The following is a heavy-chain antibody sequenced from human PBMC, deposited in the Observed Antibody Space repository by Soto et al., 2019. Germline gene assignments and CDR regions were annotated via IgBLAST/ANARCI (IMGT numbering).Heavy chain of an antibody. D-gene: IGHD4-17*01. CDR3: ARRLVATVATSENNWLHP. CDR2: IYYSGST. V-gene: IGHV4-59*08. J-gene: IGHJ5*02. CDR1: GGSISSYY. Sequence: SETLSLTCTVSGGSISSYYWSWIRQPPGKGLEWIGYIYYSGSTNYNPSLKSRVTISLDTSKNQFSLKLTSVTAADTAVYFCARRLVATVATSENNWLHPWGQGVLVTVSS.